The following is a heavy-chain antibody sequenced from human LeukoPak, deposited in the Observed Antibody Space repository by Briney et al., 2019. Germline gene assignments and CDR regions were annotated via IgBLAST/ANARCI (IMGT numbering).Heavy chain of an antibody. V-gene: IGHV1-69*13. D-gene: IGHD3-3*01. Sequence: SVKVSCKASGGTFSSYAISWVRQAPGQGLEWMGGIIPIFGTANYAQKFKGRVTITADESTSTAYMELSSLRSEDTAVYYCAGARSGWYYMDIWGKGTTVTVSS. J-gene: IGHJ6*03. CDR2: IIPIFGTA. CDR3: AGARSGWYYMDI. CDR1: GGTFSSYA.